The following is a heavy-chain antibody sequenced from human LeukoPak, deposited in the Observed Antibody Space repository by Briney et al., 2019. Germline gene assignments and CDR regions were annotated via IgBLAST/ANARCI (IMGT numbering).Heavy chain of an antibody. Sequence: ASVKVSCKPSGYTFTSYGISWVPHAPGQRLEWMGWISAYNGNTNYAQKLQGRVTMTTDTSTSTAYMELRSLRSDDTAVYYCARSIAGNYPRDYWGQGTLVTVSS. CDR3: ARSIAGNYPRDY. J-gene: IGHJ4*02. V-gene: IGHV1-18*01. D-gene: IGHD1-14*01. CDR1: GYTFTSYG. CDR2: ISAYNGNT.